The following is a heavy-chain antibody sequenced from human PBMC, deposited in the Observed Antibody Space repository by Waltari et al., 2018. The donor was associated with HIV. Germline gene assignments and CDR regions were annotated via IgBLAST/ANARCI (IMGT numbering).Heavy chain of an antibody. CDR2: IRGGGET. D-gene: IGHD3-10*01. CDR1: GFIFTDFA. J-gene: IGHJ3*01. Sequence: QLFESGGGLVEPGGSLRLSCAASGFIFTDFAMDWVRQAPGKGLEWVSAIRGGGETFYADSVKGRFTISRDNSKNTLYLQMNSLRADDAAVYYCVKDSGRAADVFDLWGQGTMVTVSS. CDR3: VKDSGRAADVFDL. V-gene: IGHV3-23*01.